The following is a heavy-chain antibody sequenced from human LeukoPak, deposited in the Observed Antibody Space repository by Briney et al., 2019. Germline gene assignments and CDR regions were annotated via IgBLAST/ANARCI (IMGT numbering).Heavy chain of an antibody. CDR3: ARDKDSGSYLDAFDI. CDR1: GFTFSDYY. D-gene: IGHD1-26*01. V-gene: IGHV3-11*04. CDR2: ISSSGSTI. J-gene: IGHJ3*02. Sequence: GGSLRLSCAASGFTFSDYYMSWIRQAPGKGLEWVSYISSSGSTIYYADSVKGRFTISRDNAKNSLYLQMNSLRAEDTAVYYCARDKDSGSYLDAFDIWGQGTMVTVSS.